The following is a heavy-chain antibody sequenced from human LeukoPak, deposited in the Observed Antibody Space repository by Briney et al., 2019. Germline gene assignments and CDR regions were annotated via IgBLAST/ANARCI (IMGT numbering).Heavy chain of an antibody. J-gene: IGHJ3*02. V-gene: IGHV6-1*01. Sequence: SQTLSLTCAISGDSVSSNRAAWNWIRQSPSRGLEWLGRAYYRSKWYNDYAASVKSRITINPDTSKNQFSLQLNSVTPEDTAVSYCARDGWYGDYTDAFDIWGQGTMVTVSS. D-gene: IGHD4-17*01. CDR3: ARDGWYGDYTDAFDI. CDR2: AYYRSKWYN. CDR1: GDSVSSNRAA.